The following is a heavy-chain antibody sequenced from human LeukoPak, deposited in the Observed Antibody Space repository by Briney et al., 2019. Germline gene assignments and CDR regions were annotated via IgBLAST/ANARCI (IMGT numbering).Heavy chain of an antibody. CDR3: TTDCAAEYCSGGSCYWLDY. CDR2: IKSKTDGGTT. D-gene: IGHD2-15*01. CDR1: GFTFSSYS. J-gene: IGHJ4*02. Sequence: GGSLRLSCAASGFTFSSYSMNWVRQAPGKGLEWVGRIKSKTDGGTTDYAAPVKGRFTISRDDSKNTLYLQMNSLKTEDTAVYYCTTDCAAEYCSGGSCYWLDYWGQGTLVTVSS. V-gene: IGHV3-15*01.